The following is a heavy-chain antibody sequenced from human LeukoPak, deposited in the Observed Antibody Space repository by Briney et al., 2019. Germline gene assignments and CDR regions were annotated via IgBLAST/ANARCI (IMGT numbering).Heavy chain of an antibody. D-gene: IGHD3-3*01. J-gene: IGHJ4*02. Sequence: SETLSLTCTVSGGSISSGSYYWSWIRQPAGKGLEWIGRIYTSGSTNYNPSLKSRVTISVDTSKNQFSLKLSSVTAADTAVYYCARGKYDFWSGYSNFDYWGQGTLVTVSS. V-gene: IGHV4-61*02. CDR1: GGSISSGSYY. CDR3: ARGKYDFWSGYSNFDY. CDR2: IYTSGST.